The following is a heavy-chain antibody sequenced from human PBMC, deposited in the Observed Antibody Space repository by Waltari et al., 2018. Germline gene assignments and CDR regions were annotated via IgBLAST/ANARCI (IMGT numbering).Heavy chain of an antibody. J-gene: IGHJ3*02. V-gene: IGHV4-59*01. CDR1: GGSILSYY. CDR3: ARDRYCSGGSCYGAGGAFDI. Sequence: QVQLQESGPGLVKPSETLSLTCTVSGGSILSYYWSWIRQPPGKGLEWIGYIYSSGTTNNNPSLKSRVTISVDTSKNQFSLKLSSVTAADTAVYYCARDRYCSGGSCYGAGGAFDIWGQGTMVTVSS. CDR2: IYSSGTT. D-gene: IGHD2-15*01.